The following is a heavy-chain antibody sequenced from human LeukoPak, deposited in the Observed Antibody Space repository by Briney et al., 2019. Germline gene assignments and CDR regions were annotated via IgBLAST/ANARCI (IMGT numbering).Heavy chain of an antibody. CDR3: ARRQDTAMVAFDY. CDR1: GGSISSSSYD. V-gene: IGHV4-39*01. CDR2: IYYSGST. Sequence: NSSETLSLTCTVSGGSISSSSYDWGWIRQPPGKGLEWIGSIYYSGSTYYNPSLKSRFTISVDTSKSQFSLKLSSVTAADTAVYYCARRQDTAMVAFDYWGQGTLVTVSS. J-gene: IGHJ4*02. D-gene: IGHD5-18*01.